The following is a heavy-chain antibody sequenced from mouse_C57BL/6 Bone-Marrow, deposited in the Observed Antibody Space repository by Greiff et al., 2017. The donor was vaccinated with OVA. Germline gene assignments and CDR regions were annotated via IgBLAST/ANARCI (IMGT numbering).Heavy chain of an antibody. CDR1: GYTFTSYW. Sequence: QVQLQQPGAELVKPGASVKLSCKASGYTFTSYWMHWVKQRPGQGLEWIGMIHPNSGSTNYNEKFKIKATLTVDKSSSTAYMQLSSLTSEDSAVYYCARKGPWFAYWGQGTLVTVSA. V-gene: IGHV1-64*01. J-gene: IGHJ3*01. CDR3: ARKGPWFAY. CDR2: IHPNSGST.